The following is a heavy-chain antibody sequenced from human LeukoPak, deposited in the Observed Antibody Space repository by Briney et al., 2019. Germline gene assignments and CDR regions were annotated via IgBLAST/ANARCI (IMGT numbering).Heavy chain of an antibody. V-gene: IGHV4-39*01. Sequence: SETLSLTCTVSGGFIDRSSYYWGWIRQPPSKGLEWIGNIYYSGSAHYNPSLRSRVTISVDTYKNQFSLKLSSVTAGATAVYLCVSRNYCTTTSCYIRGMDDWGQGSLVTVSS. J-gene: IGHJ4*02. CDR2: IYYSGSA. CDR3: VSRNYCTTTSCYIRGMDD. CDR1: GGFIDRSSYY. D-gene: IGHD2-2*02.